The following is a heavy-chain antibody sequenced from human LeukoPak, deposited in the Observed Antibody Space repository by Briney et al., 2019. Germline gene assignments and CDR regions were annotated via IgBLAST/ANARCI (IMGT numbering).Heavy chain of an antibody. Sequence: SETLSLTCAVYGGPFSGDYWSWIRQPPGKGLEWIGEIDYSGSTNYNPSLKSRVTLSIDTSKNQFSLKLNSVTAADTAVFYCARRVGRGRYFFDDWGQGALVTVSS. CDR1: GGPFSGDY. V-gene: IGHV4-34*01. J-gene: IGHJ4*02. D-gene: IGHD3-16*01. CDR3: ARRVGRGRYFFDD. CDR2: IDYSGST.